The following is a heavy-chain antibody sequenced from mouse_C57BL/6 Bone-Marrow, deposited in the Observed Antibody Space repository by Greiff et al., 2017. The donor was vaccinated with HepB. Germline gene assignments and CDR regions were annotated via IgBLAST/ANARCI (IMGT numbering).Heavy chain of an antibody. CDR1: GYTFTSYW. V-gene: IGHV1-53*01. J-gene: IGHJ1*03. D-gene: IGHD1-1*01. CDR2: INPSNGGT. Sequence: VQLQQSGTELVKPGASVKLSCKASGYTFTSYWMHWVKQRPGQGLEWIGNINPSNGGTNYNEKFKSKATLTVDKSSSTAYMQLSSLTSEDSAVYYCARSALYYGSSYGYFDVWGTGTTVTVSS. CDR3: ARSALYYGSSYGYFDV.